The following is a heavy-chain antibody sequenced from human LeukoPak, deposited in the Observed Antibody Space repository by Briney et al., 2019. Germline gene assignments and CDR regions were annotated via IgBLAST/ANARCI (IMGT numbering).Heavy chain of an antibody. CDR2: IYPGDSDT. D-gene: IGHD6-19*01. CDR3: ARPKGQWLVTDAFDI. V-gene: IGHV5-51*01. J-gene: IGHJ3*02. Sequence: AGESLKISCKGSGYSFTSYWIGWVRQMPGKGLEWMGIIYPGDSDTRYSPSFQGQVTISADKSISTAYLQWSSLKASDTAMYYCARPKGQWLVTDAFDIWGQGTMVTVSS. CDR1: GYSFTSYW.